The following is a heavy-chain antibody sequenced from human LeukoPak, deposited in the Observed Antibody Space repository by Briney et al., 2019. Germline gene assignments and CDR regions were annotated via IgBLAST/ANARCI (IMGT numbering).Heavy chain of an antibody. V-gene: IGHV5-51*01. CDR3: ARLTPHLEWFYYFDY. J-gene: IGHJ4*02. Sequence: GESLKISCKGSGYSFTSYWIGWERQMPGKGLEWMGIIYPGDSDTRYSPSFQGQVTISADKSISTAYLQWSSLKASDTAMYYCARLTPHLEWFYYFDYWGQGTLVTVSS. CDR1: GYSFTSYW. D-gene: IGHD3-3*01. CDR2: IYPGDSDT.